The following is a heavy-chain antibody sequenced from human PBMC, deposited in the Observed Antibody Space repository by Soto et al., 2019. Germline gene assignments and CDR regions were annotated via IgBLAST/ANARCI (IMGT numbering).Heavy chain of an antibody. D-gene: IGHD3-9*01. CDR3: ARDEWDDILTGYGMDV. J-gene: IGHJ6*04. CDR1: GFTFSSYG. CDR2: IWYDGSNK. Sequence: GGSLRLSCAASGFTFSSYGMHWVRQAPGKGLEWVAVIWYDGSNKYYADSVKGRFTISRDNSKNTLYLQMNSLRAEDTAVYYCARDEWDDILTGYGMDVWGKGTTVTDSS. V-gene: IGHV3-33*01.